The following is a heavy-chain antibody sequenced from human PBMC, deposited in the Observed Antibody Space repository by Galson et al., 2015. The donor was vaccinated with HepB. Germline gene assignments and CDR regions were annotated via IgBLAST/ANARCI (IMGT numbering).Heavy chain of an antibody. CDR3: ARQAYCGGDCYGPHGRAFDI. CDR1: GDSINSTSYY. V-gene: IGHV4-39*01. Sequence: LSLTCTVSGDSINSTSYYWGWIRQPPGKGLEWIGSIYYSGSTYYNPSLKSRVTISVDTSKNQFSLKLSSVTAADTAVYYCARQAYCGGDCYGPHGRAFDIWGQGTMVTVSS. D-gene: IGHD2-21*02. J-gene: IGHJ3*02. CDR2: IYYSGST.